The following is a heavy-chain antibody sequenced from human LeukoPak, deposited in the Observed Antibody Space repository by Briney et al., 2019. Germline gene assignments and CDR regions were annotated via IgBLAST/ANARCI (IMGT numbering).Heavy chain of an antibody. CDR2: INPKSGGT. CDR3: ARVVSLSGSYSSRGYYFDY. V-gene: IGHV1-2*02. Sequence: SVKASFKASGSPFTCYYMHWVRPAPGQGLEWMGWINPKSGGTNYSQKFQGRVTMTRGTSISTASMELSRLRSDDTAVYYCARVVSLSGSYSSRGYYFDYWGQGTLVTVSS. CDR1: GSPFTCYY. J-gene: IGHJ4*02. D-gene: IGHD3-10*01.